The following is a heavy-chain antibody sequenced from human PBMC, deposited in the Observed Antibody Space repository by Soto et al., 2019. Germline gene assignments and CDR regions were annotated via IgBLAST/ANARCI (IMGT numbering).Heavy chain of an antibody. V-gene: IGHV1-69*01. J-gene: IGHJ6*02. CDR1: GGTFSSYA. CDR2: IIPIFGTA. D-gene: IGHD6-13*01. Sequence: QVQLVQSGAEVKKPGSSVKVSCKASGGTFSSYAISWVRQAPGQGLEWMGGIIPIFGTANYAQKFQGRVTITADESTSTAYMELSSLRSEDTAVYYCASRRNIAATQGRETAYYYYYGMDVWGQGTTVTVSS. CDR3: ASRRNIAATQGRETAYYYYYGMDV.